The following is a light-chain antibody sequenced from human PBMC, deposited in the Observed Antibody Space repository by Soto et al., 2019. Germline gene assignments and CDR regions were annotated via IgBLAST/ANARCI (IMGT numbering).Light chain of an antibody. CDR2: AAS. V-gene: IGKV1-39*01. CDR1: QTFSNN. J-gene: IGKJ4*01. Sequence: MTQSPAYRSASVGDRVPITCREIQTFSNNVNWYQQDLGEAPTLLIHAASSLQGGVPSRFSGSGSGTDFTLTISSLQPEDFATYYCQQTYNMPLTFGGGTKVEI. CDR3: QQTYNMPLT.